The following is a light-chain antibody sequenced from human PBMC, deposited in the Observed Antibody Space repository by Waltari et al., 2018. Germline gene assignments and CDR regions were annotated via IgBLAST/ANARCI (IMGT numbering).Light chain of an antibody. CDR1: QSISDR. J-gene: IGKJ5*01. V-gene: IGKV1-5*03. Sequence: DIQMTQSPSTLSASVGDRVTITCRASQSISDRVAWYQHKPGKAPNLLIHEASSLESGVPSRFSGSGSGAEFTLTISSLQPDDFATYYCQHYNIYPVMFGQGTRLEIK. CDR2: EAS. CDR3: QHYNIYPVM.